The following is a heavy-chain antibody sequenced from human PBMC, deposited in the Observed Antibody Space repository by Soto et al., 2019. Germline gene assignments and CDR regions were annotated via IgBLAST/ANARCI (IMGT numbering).Heavy chain of an antibody. V-gene: IGHV1-24*01. CDR1: GYTLTELS. CDR3: ATRSNWNDLPRSFDY. Sequence: ASVKVSCKVSGYTLTELSMHWVRQAPGKGLEWMGGFDPEDGETIYAQKFQGRVTMTEDTSTDTAYMELSSLRSEDTDVYYCATRSNWNDLPRSFDYCGQGTLVTVS. D-gene: IGHD1-1*01. CDR2: FDPEDGET. J-gene: IGHJ4*02.